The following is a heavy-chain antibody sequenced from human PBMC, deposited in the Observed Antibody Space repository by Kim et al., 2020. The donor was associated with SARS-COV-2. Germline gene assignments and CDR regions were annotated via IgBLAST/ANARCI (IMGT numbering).Heavy chain of an antibody. J-gene: IGHJ4*02. CDR1: GFTFNNFG. CDR3: VRGGGGHLDY. Sequence: GGSLRLSCAASGFTFNNFGMHWVRRAPGKGLEWVAIARYDGNNKYYLDSVKGRFTISRDNSKTTLDLQMDSLRAEDTALYFCVRGGGGHLDYWGQGTLVTVSS. D-gene: IGHD2-15*01. V-gene: IGHV3-33*01. CDR2: ARYDGNNK.